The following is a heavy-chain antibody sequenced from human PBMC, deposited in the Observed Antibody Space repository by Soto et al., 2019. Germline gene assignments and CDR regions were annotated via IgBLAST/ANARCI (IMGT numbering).Heavy chain of an antibody. CDR1: GFTFSSYS. J-gene: IGHJ4*02. Sequence: GGSLRLSCAASGFTFSSYSMNWVRQAPGKGLEWVSYISSSSSNIYYADSVKGRFTISRDNAKNSLYLQMNSLRAEDTAVYYCARDIAVAGPDYWGQGTLVTVSS. CDR2: ISSSSSNI. CDR3: ARDIAVAGPDY. D-gene: IGHD6-19*01. V-gene: IGHV3-21*04.